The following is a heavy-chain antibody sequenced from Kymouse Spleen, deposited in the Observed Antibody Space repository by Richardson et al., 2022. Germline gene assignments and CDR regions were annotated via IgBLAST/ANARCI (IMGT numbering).Heavy chain of an antibody. CDR3: AIIAARGFDY. Sequence: QVQLQQWGAGLLKPSETLSLTCAVYGGSFSGYYWSWIRQPPGKGLEWIGEINHSGSTNYNPSLKSRVTISVDTSKNQFSLKLSSVTAADTAVYYCAIIAARGFDYWGQGTLVTVSS. D-gene: IGHD6-6*01. V-gene: IGHV4-34*01. CDR2: INHSGST. J-gene: IGHJ4*02. CDR1: GGSFSGYY.